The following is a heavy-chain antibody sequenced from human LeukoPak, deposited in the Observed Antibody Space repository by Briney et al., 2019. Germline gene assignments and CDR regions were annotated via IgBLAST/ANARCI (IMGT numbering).Heavy chain of an antibody. CDR2: ISYTGGAT. V-gene: IGHV3-23*01. CDR3: AKVVVTAYTGRSFDC. Sequence: PGGSLRLSCAASGFTFSSYAMSWVRQAPGKGLEWVSSISYTGGATYYADSVKGRFTISRDNSENTLYLQMNSLRAEDTAVYYCAKVVVTAYTGRSFDCWGQGTLVTVS. D-gene: IGHD2-21*02. J-gene: IGHJ4*02. CDR1: GFTFSSYA.